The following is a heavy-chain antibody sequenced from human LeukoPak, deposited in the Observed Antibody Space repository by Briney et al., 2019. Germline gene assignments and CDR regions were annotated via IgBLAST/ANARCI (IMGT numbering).Heavy chain of an antibody. Sequence: ASVKVSCKASGYTFTSYGISWARQAPGQGLEWMGWISAYNGNTNYAQKLQGRVTMTTDTSTSTAYMELRSLRSDDTAVYYCARLHASNYYYYYGMDVWGQGTTVTVSS. CDR1: GYTFTSYG. CDR3: ARLHASNYYYYYGMDV. J-gene: IGHJ6*02. CDR2: ISAYNGNT. D-gene: IGHD2-2*01. V-gene: IGHV1-18*01.